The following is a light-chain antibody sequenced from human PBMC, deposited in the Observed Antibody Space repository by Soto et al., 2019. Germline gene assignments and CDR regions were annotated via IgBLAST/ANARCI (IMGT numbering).Light chain of an antibody. Sequence: DIQMTQSPSTLSASVGDRVTITCRASQSVSNWLAWYQQKPGKAPKLLIFEASSLEVGVPSRFSGSGSGTEFTLTLSSLQAEDFATYYCQQYHRLMYTFGQGTKLEI. CDR3: QQYHRLMYT. J-gene: IGKJ2*01. V-gene: IGKV1-5*01. CDR1: QSVSNW. CDR2: EAS.